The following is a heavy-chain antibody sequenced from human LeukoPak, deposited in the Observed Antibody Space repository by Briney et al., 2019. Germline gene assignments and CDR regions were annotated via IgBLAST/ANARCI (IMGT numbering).Heavy chain of an antibody. CDR3: AKDGSVGYGSGSYSY. CDR1: GFTFSNYA. CDR2: ISYDGSNK. J-gene: IGHJ4*02. Sequence: GGSLRLSCAASGFTFSNYAMHWVRQAPGKGLEWVAVISYDGSNKYYADSVKGRFTISRDNSKNTLYLQMNSLRAEDTAVYYCAKDGSVGYGSGSYSYWGQGTLVTVSS. D-gene: IGHD3-10*01. V-gene: IGHV3-30*18.